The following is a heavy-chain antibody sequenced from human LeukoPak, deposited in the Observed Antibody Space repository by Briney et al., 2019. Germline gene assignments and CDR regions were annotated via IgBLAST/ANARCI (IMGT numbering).Heavy chain of an antibody. Sequence: PGGSLRLSCAASGFTFSSYWMSWVRQAPGKGLEWVANIKQDGSEKYYVDSVKGRFTISRDNAKNSLYLQMNSLRAEDTAVYYCAREPSYYDILTGYYTPQEFDYWGQGTLVTVSS. CDR2: IKQDGSEK. CDR1: GFTFSSYW. V-gene: IGHV3-7*01. D-gene: IGHD3-9*01. CDR3: AREPSYYDILTGYYTPQEFDY. J-gene: IGHJ4*02.